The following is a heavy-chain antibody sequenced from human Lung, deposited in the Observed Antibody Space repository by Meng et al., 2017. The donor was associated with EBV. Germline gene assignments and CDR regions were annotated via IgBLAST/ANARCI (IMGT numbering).Heavy chain of an antibody. CDR3: ARIEGYDRLYYFGQ. D-gene: IGHD5-12*01. V-gene: IGHV4-4*02. CDR1: GASISNNNW. Sequence: QVPLQESGPGLVKPSGPLSLSCAVSGASISNNNWWSWVRQPPGKGLEWIGEISHSGTTNYTPSLKSRVTISVDKSKNQFSLKLTSVTAADTAVYYCARIEGYDRLYYFGQWGRGTLVTVSS. J-gene: IGHJ4*02. CDR2: ISHSGTT.